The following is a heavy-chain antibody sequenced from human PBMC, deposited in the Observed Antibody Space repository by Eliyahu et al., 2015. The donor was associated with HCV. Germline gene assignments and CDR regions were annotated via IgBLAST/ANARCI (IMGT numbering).Heavy chain of an antibody. CDR3: ALDATVTLNYYYYGMDV. V-gene: IGHV1-69*06. D-gene: IGHD4-11*01. CDR2: IIPIFGTA. CDR1: GGTFSSYA. J-gene: IGHJ6*02. Sequence: QVQLVQSGAEVKKPGSSVKVSCKASGGTFSSYAISWVRQAPGQGLEWMGGIIPIFGTANYAQKFQGRVTITADKSTSTAYMELSSLRSEDTAVYYCALDATVTLNYYYYGMDVWGQGTTVTVSS.